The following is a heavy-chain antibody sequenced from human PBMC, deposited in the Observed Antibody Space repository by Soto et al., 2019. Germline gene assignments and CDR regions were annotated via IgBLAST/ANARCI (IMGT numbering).Heavy chain of an antibody. J-gene: IGHJ6*02. Sequence: PGGSLRLSCAASGFTFSSYARHWVRQAPGKGLEWVAVISYDGSNKYYADSVKGRFTISRDNSKNTLYLQMNSLRAEDTAVYYCARVLLRFLEWLPMDVWGQGTTVTVSS. V-gene: IGHV3-30-3*01. CDR1: GFTFSSYA. D-gene: IGHD3-3*01. CDR3: ARVLLRFLEWLPMDV. CDR2: ISYDGSNK.